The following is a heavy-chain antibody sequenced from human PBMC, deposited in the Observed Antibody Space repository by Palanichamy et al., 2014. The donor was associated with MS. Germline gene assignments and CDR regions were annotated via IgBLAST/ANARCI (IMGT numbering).Heavy chain of an antibody. V-gene: IGHV1-3*01. CDR2: INSANGGI. D-gene: IGHD6-19*01. J-gene: IGHJ4*02. CDR1: GYTFTQHS. Sequence: QVQLVQSGAEVQKPGASVKVSCKASGYTFTQHSIHWVRQAPGHRLEWMGWINSANGGIKYSRRFQGRATMTRDTSASTAYMELSDLTSEDTAVYYCARETVPGFNFWGQGTLVTVS. CDR3: ARETVPGFNF.